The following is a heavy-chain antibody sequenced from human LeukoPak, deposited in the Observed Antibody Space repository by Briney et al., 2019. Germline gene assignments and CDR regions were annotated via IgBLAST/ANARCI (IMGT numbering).Heavy chain of an antibody. Sequence: SETLSLTCTVSGGSISSSSYYWGWIRQPPGEGLEWIGSIYYSGSTYYNPSLKSRVTISVDTSKNQFSLKLSSVTAADTAVYYCARQVDTSRGAVWGKGTTVTVSS. CDR1: GGSISSSSYY. V-gene: IGHV4-39*01. D-gene: IGHD2-2*01. J-gene: IGHJ6*04. CDR3: ARQVDTSRGAV. CDR2: IYYSGST.